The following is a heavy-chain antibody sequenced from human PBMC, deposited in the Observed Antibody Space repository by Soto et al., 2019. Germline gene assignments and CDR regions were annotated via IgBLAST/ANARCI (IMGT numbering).Heavy chain of an antibody. Sequence: QVQLEESGGGVVQPGRSLRLSCAASGFTFSIYGMHWVRQAPGKGLEWVASLWADGSHECYADSVKGRFTGSRDNSKSTVYLQMNSLRAEDTALYYCAREPTGGNDAFDIWGQGTMVTVSS. V-gene: IGHV3-33*01. CDR3: AREPTGGNDAFDI. CDR2: LWADGSHE. CDR1: GFTFSIYG. D-gene: IGHD3-16*01. J-gene: IGHJ3*02.